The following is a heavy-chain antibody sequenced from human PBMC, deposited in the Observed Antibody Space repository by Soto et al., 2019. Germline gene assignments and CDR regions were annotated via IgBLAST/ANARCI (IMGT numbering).Heavy chain of an antibody. D-gene: IGHD3-9*01. CDR2: ISAYNGNT. CDR3: AREGPDVLRYFDWLPYQRWYYFDY. Sequence: ASVKVFCKASGYTFTSYGISWVRQAPGQGLEWMGWISAYNGNTNYAQKLQGRVTMTTDTSTSTAYMELRSLRSDDTAVYYCAREGPDVLRYFDWLPYQRWYYFDYWGQGTLVTVSS. V-gene: IGHV1-18*01. J-gene: IGHJ4*02. CDR1: GYTFTSYG.